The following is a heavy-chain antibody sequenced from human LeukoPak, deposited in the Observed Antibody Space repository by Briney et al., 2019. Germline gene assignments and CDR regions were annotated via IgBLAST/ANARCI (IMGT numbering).Heavy chain of an antibody. CDR1: GGTFSSYA. CDR3: ARASSDYVWGSYRSPYYYYGMVV. D-gene: IGHD3-16*02. V-gene: IGHV1-69*06. CDR2: IIPIFGTA. Sequence: ASVKVSCKASGGTFSSYAISWVRQAPGQGLEWMGGIIPIFGTANYAQKFQGRVTITADKSTSTAYMELSSLRSEDTAVYYCARASSDYVWGSYRSPYYYYGMVVWGKGTTVTVSS. J-gene: IGHJ6*04.